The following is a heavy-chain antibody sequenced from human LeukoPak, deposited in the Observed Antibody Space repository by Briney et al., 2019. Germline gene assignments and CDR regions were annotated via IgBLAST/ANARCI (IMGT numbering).Heavy chain of an antibody. J-gene: IGHJ4*02. D-gene: IGHD2-2*01. CDR2: IYPGDSDT. V-gene: IGHV5-51*01. CDR1: GYSFTSYW. Sequence: RGESLKISCKGSGYSFTSYWIGWVRQMPGKGLEWMGIIYPGDSDTRYSPSFQGQVTISADKSISTAYLQRSSLKASDTAMYYCARGARYCSSTSCYRFGYFDYWGQGTLVTVSS. CDR3: ARGARYCSSTSCYRFGYFDY.